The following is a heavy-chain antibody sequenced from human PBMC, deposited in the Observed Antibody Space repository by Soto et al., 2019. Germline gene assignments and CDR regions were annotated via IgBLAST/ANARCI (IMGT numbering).Heavy chain of an antibody. CDR1: GYTFTSYG. J-gene: IGHJ4*02. V-gene: IGHV1-18*01. Sequence: ASVKVSCKASGYTFTSYGISWVRQAPGQGLEWMGWISAYNGNTNYAQKLQGRVTMTPDTSTNTAYMELRNLRSDDTAVYYGATVIAAAADFDYWGQGTLVTVS. CDR3: ATVIAAAADFDY. D-gene: IGHD6-13*01. CDR2: ISAYNGNT.